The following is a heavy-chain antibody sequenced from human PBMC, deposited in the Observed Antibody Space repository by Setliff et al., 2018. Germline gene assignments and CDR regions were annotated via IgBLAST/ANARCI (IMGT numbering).Heavy chain of an antibody. V-gene: IGHV1-8*03. CDR3: ARAHSGSDFHDPFDI. CDR1: GYSFTSND. J-gene: IGHJ3*02. Sequence: ASVKVSCKASGYSFTSNDINWVRQATGQGPEWMGWLNPSSGNTGYAPKFQGRVTITRSTSLSTAYMELSGLRSEDTAIYYCARAHSGSDFHDPFDIWGQGTMVTVSS. D-gene: IGHD1-26*01. CDR2: LNPSSGNT.